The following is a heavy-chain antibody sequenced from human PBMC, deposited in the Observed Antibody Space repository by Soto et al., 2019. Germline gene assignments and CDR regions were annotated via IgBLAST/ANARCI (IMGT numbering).Heavy chain of an antibody. Sequence: SRVREPPGKGLEWVGRIKSKTDGGTTDFAAPVRGRFAISRDDSKNMVYMQMNSLKTEDTAVYYCTTDSYITMIVVRFDYWGQGTLVTVSS. CDR3: TTDSYITMIVVRFDY. J-gene: IGHJ4*02. V-gene: IGHV3-15*05. D-gene: IGHD3-22*01. CDR2: IKSKTDGGTT.